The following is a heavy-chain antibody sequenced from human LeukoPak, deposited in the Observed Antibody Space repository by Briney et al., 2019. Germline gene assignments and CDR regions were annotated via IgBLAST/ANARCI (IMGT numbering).Heavy chain of an antibody. CDR2: ISASGGTT. Sequence: GGSLTLSCAASGFTFSTYAMSWVRQAPGKGLEWVSGISASGGTTYYADSVKGRFTISRDNSKNVLYLQMDRLRAEDTAVYSCAKDVCTSPRCLLYFDSWGQGTLVTVSS. CDR1: GFTFSTYA. CDR3: AKDVCTSPRCLLYFDS. D-gene: IGHD2-8*01. J-gene: IGHJ4*02. V-gene: IGHV3-23*01.